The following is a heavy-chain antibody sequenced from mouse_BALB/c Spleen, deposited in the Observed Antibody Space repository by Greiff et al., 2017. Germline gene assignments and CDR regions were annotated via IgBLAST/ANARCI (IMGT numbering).Heavy chain of an antibody. D-gene: IGHD2-1*01. CDR3: ARDGNPWFAY. CDR2: ISSGSSTI. Sequence: EVKLVESGGGLVQPGGSRKLSCAASGFTFSSFGMHWVRQAPEKGLEWVAYISSGSSTIYYADTVKGRFTISRDNPKNTLFLQMTSLRSEDTAMYYCARDGNPWFAYWGQGTLVTVSA. J-gene: IGHJ3*01. CDR1: GFTFSSFG. V-gene: IGHV5-17*02.